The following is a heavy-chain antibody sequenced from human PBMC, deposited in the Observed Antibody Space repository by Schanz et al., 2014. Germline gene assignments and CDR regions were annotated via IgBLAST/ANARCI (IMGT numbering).Heavy chain of an antibody. Sequence: EVQLLESGGGLVQPGGSLRISCAASGFTFSAYAMTWVRRAPGKGLEWVAGISSGGGTTFYADSVKGRFSISRDNSKNTVYMQMSSLRADDSAVYYCAKPFRSSWYPDAFDIWGQGTMVTVSS. V-gene: IGHV3-23*01. J-gene: IGHJ3*02. CDR2: ISSGGGTT. CDR3: AKPFRSSWYPDAFDI. D-gene: IGHD6-13*01. CDR1: GFTFSAYA.